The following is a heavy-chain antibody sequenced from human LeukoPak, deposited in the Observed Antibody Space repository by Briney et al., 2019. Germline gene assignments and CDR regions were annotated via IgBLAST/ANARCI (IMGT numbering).Heavy chain of an antibody. J-gene: IGHJ5*02. CDR2: IYYSGST. V-gene: IGHV4-39*07. Sequence: PSETLSLTCTVSGGSISSYYWGWIRQPPGKGLEWIGSIYYSGSTYYNPSLKSRVTISVDTSKNQFSLKLSSVTAADTAVYYCARDPIIVVPPTTNWFDPWGQGTLVTVSS. D-gene: IGHD2-2*01. CDR1: GGSISSYY. CDR3: ARDPIIVVPPTTNWFDP.